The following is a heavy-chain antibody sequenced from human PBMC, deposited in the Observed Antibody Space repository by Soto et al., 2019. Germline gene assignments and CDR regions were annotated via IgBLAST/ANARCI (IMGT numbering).Heavy chain of an antibody. CDR3: ARSPGVSSGWSKGWFDP. CDR1: GGSISSYY. Sequence: NPSETLSLTCTVSGGSISSYYWSWIRQPPGKGLEWIGYIYYSGSTNYNPSLKSRVTISVDTSKNQFSLKLSSVTAADTAVYYCARSPGVSSGWSKGWFDPWGQGTLVTVSS. D-gene: IGHD6-19*01. V-gene: IGHV4-59*01. J-gene: IGHJ5*02. CDR2: IYYSGST.